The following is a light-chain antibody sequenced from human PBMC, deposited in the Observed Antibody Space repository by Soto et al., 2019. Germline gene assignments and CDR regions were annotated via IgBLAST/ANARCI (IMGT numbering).Light chain of an antibody. CDR3: QQYGSSLRT. V-gene: IGKV3-20*01. Sequence: EIVLTQSPGTLSLSPGERATFSCRASQSVSSSYLAWYQQKPGQAPRLLIYGASSRATGIPDRFSGSGSGTDFTLTISRLEPEDFAVYYCQQYGSSLRTFGQGTKV. J-gene: IGKJ1*01. CDR1: QSVSSSY. CDR2: GAS.